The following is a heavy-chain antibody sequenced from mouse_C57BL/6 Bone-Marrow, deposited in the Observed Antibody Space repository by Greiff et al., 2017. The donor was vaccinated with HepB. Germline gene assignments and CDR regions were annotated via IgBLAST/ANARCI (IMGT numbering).Heavy chain of an antibody. CDR2: IWSGGST. J-gene: IGHJ3*01. Sequence: VMLVESGPGLVQPSQSLSITCTVSGFSLTSYGVHWVRQSPGKGLEWLGVIWSGGSTDYNAAFISRLSISKDNSTSQVFFKMNSLQADDTAIYYCARTAYWGQGTLVTVSA. CDR1: GFSLTSYG. CDR3: ARTAY. V-gene: IGHV2-2*01.